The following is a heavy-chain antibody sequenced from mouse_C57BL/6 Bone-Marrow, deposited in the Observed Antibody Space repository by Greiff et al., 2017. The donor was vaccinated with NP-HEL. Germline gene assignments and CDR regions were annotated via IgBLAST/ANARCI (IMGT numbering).Heavy chain of an antibody. J-gene: IGHJ2*01. Sequence: QVQLKQPGAELVKPGASVKLSCKASGYTFTSYWMHWVKQRPGRGLEWIGRIDPNSGGTKYNEKFKSKATLTVDKPSSTAYMQLSSLTSEDSAVYYCAKGGIYYYGSSPYYFDYWGQGTTLTVSS. CDR3: AKGGIYYYGSSPYYFDY. V-gene: IGHV1-72*01. CDR1: GYTFTSYW. D-gene: IGHD1-1*01. CDR2: IDPNSGGT.